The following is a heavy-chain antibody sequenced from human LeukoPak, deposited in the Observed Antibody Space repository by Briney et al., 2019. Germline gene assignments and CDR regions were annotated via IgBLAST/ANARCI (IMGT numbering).Heavy chain of an antibody. CDR3: ARYGDWTYFNWFDP. CDR1: GGSIFSSTSY. V-gene: IGHV4-39*07. D-gene: IGHD1-7*01. J-gene: IGHJ5*02. Sequence: PSETLSLTCTVSGGSIFSSTSYWGWIRQPPGKGLEWIGSMFYSGTSYYNPSLKSRVTISIDTSKNQLSLRLSSVTAADTAVYHCARYGDWTYFNWFDPWGQGTLVTVSS. CDR2: MFYSGTS.